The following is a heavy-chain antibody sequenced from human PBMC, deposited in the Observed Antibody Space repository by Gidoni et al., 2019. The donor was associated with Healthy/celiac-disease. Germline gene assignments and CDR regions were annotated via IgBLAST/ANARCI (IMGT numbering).Heavy chain of an antibody. Sequence: EVQLVQSGAEVKKPGESLKISCTGSGYSFTSYWIGWVRQMPGKGLEWMGIIYPGDSDTRYSPSFQGQVTISADKSISTAYLQWSSLKASDTAMYYCARPIAAAGDSGYFDLWGRGTLVTVSS. J-gene: IGHJ2*01. CDR3: ARPIAAAGDSGYFDL. CDR1: GYSFTSYW. V-gene: IGHV5-51*01. D-gene: IGHD6-13*01. CDR2: IYPGDSDT.